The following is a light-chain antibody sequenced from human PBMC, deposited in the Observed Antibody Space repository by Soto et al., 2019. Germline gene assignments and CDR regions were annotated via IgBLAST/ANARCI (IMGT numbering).Light chain of an antibody. CDR2: GVS. CDR1: QDLHID. CDR3: QQYATWPRT. J-gene: IGKJ2*01. V-gene: IGKV3-15*01. Sequence: ETLMTQSPATLSVSPGETVTLSCRSSQDLHIDLAWYHQKPDQAPTLLIYGVSARAPGVPARFSGAGSGTEFTLTIRSLQSADFGVYYCQQYATWPRTFGQGTKVDIK.